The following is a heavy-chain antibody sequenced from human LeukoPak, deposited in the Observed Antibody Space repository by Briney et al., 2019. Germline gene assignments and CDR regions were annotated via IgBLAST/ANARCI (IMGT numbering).Heavy chain of an antibody. D-gene: IGHD5-18*01. CDR1: GGYTGSHY. CDR2: ISPSGTT. Sequence: SETLSLTCTVSGGYTGSHYWSWIRQPAGKGLEWIGRISPSGTTHYNPSLGSRVTTSVDTSNNYFSLRLSSVTAADTAVYYCARDVGGYNYGYSLDSWGQGTLVSVSS. V-gene: IGHV4-4*07. CDR3: ARDVGGYNYGYSLDS. J-gene: IGHJ4*02.